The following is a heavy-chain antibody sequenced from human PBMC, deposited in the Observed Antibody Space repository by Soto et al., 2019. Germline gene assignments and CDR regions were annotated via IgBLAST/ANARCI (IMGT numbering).Heavy chain of an antibody. Sequence: GGSLRLSCAASGFTFSSYSMNWVRQAPGKGLEWVSSISSSSSYIYYADSVKGRFTISRDNAKNSLYLQMNSLRAEDTAVYYCARSEGYCSSTSCSIVDYWGQGTLVTVST. CDR3: ARSEGYCSSTSCSIVDY. V-gene: IGHV3-21*01. J-gene: IGHJ4*02. D-gene: IGHD2-2*01. CDR2: ISSSSSYI. CDR1: GFTFSSYS.